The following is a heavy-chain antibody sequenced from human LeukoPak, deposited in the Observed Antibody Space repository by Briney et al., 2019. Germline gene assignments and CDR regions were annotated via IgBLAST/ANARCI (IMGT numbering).Heavy chain of an antibody. CDR2: ISAYNGNT. D-gene: IGHD4-23*01. Sequence: ASVKVSCKASGYTFTRYGISWVRQAPGQGLEWMGWISAYNGNTNYAQKLQGRVTMTTDTSTSTAYMELRSLRSDDTAVYYCARRDTSVGAFDIWGQGTMVTVSS. V-gene: IGHV1-18*01. CDR1: GYTFTRYG. J-gene: IGHJ3*02. CDR3: ARRDTSVGAFDI.